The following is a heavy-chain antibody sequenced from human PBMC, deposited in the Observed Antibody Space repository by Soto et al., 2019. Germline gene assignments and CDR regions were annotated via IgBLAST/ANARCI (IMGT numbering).Heavy chain of an antibody. Sequence: GGSLRLSCAASGFTFDDYGMSWVRQAPGKGLEWVSGINWNGGSTGYADSVKGRFTISRDNAKNSLYLQMSSLRAEDTALYHCARDDRGGTASAFDIWGQGTMVTVSS. J-gene: IGHJ3*02. CDR1: GFTFDDYG. CDR3: ARDDRGGTASAFDI. CDR2: INWNGGST. D-gene: IGHD2-15*01. V-gene: IGHV3-20*01.